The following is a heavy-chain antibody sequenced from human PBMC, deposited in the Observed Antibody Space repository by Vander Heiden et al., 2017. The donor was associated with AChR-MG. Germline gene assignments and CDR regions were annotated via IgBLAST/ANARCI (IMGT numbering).Heavy chain of an antibody. CDR1: GGSISSYY. Sequence: QVQLQESGPGLVKPSETLSLTCTVSGGSISSYYWSWIRQPPGKGLEWIGYIYYSGSTNYNPSLKSRVTISVDTSKNQFSLKLSSVTAADTAVYYCARDHSYYDSSGNIDSWGQGTLVTVSS. J-gene: IGHJ4*02. CDR2: IYYSGST. V-gene: IGHV4-59*01. CDR3: ARDHSYYDSSGNIDS. D-gene: IGHD3-22*01.